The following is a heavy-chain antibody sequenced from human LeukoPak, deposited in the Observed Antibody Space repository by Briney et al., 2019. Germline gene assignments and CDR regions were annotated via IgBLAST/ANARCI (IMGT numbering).Heavy chain of an antibody. J-gene: IGHJ4*02. CDR3: SKGHSDYGTGFDL. V-gene: IGHV3-23*01. Sequence: GGSLRLSCAASGFTFTNYAMTWVRQAPGKGLECVSVISGSGTKTYYADSVKGRFTISRDNSKNTVYLQMNSLRVDDTAVYYCSKGHSDYGTGFDLWGRGTLVTVSS. CDR1: GFTFTNYA. D-gene: IGHD5-12*01. CDR2: ISGSGTKT.